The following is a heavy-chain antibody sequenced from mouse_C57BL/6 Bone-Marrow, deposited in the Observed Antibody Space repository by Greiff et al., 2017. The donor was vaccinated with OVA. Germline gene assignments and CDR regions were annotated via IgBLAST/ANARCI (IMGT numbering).Heavy chain of an antibody. Sequence: EVKVVESGEGLVKPGGSLKLSCAASGFTFSSYAMSWVRQTPEKRLEWVAYISSGGDYIYYADTVKGRFTISRDNARNTLYLQMSSLKSEDTAMYYCTRTTTVVYFDYWGQGTTLTVSS. CDR3: TRTTTVVYFDY. CDR1: GFTFSSYA. CDR2: ISSGGDYI. D-gene: IGHD1-1*01. V-gene: IGHV5-9-1*02. J-gene: IGHJ2*01.